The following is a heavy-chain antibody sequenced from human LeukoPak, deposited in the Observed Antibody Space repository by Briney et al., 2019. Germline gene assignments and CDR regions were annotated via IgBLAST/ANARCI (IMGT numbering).Heavy chain of an antibody. J-gene: IGHJ4*02. CDR2: ISAYNGNT. CDR1: GYTFTSYG. CDR3: ARTPPGGDVDH. Sequence: GASVKVSCKASGYTFTSYGISWVRQAPGQGLEWMGWISAYNGNTNYAQKFQGRVTMTRDTSISTAYMELSSLRSEDTAVYYCARTPPGGDVDHWGEGTLVTVSS. D-gene: IGHD3-16*01. V-gene: IGHV1-18*01.